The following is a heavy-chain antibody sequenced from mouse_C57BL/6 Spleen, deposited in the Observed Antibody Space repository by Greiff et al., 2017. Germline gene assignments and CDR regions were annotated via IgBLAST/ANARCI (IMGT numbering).Heavy chain of an antibody. CDR1: GFTFSSYA. Sequence: EVHLVESGGGLVKPGGSLKLSCAASGFTFSSYAMSWVRQTPEKRLEWVATISDGGSYTYYPDNVKGRFTISRDNAKNNLYLQMSHLKSEDTAMXYCARGGYDRYLEVWGTGTTVTVSS. V-gene: IGHV5-4*01. D-gene: IGHD2-2*01. J-gene: IGHJ1*03. CDR3: ARGGYDRYLEV. CDR2: ISDGGSYT.